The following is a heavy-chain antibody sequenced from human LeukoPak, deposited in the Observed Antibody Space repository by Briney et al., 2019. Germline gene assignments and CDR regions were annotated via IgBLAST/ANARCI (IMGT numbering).Heavy chain of an antibody. J-gene: IGHJ4*02. CDR2: ISGSGGST. V-gene: IGHV3-23*01. Sequence: PGGSLRLSCAASGFTFSSYAISWVRQAPGKGLEWVSAISGSGGSTYYADSVKGRFTISRDNSKNTLYLQMNSLRAEDTAVYYCAKAVRDDSSGYLYWGQGTLVTVSS. D-gene: IGHD3-22*01. CDR3: AKAVRDDSSGYLY. CDR1: GFTFSSYA.